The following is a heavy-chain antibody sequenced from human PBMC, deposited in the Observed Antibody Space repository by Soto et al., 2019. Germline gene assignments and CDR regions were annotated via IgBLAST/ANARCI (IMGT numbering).Heavy chain of an antibody. V-gene: IGHV4-59*01. CDR2: IYDSGSP. CDR3: ARGVGSSPPRY. D-gene: IGHD1-26*01. CDR1: GGSISVYY. J-gene: IGHJ4*02. Sequence: PSETLSLTCTISGGSISVYYWSWIRQPPRQALEWICYIYDSGSPYYNPSLRSRVIISADTSKNQISLKLISATAADTAVYYCARGVGSSPPRYWGRGTLVTVSS.